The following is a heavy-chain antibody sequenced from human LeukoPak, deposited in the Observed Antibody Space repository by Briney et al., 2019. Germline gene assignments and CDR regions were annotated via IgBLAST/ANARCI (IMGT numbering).Heavy chain of an antibody. J-gene: IGHJ4*02. D-gene: IGHD5-24*01. Sequence: PSETLSLTCTVSGGSITSNYWSWIRQPPGKELEWIGYIYYSGSTNYNPSLKSRVTISVDTSKNQFSLKLSSVTAADTAVYYCARDRRWLQSSIWGQGTLVTVSS. CDR2: IYYSGST. CDR1: GGSITSNY. CDR3: ARDRRWLQSSI. V-gene: IGHV4-59*01.